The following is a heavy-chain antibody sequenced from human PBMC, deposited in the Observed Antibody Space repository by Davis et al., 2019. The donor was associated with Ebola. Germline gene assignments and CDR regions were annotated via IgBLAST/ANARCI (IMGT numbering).Heavy chain of an antibody. Sequence: SVKVSCKASGYTFTSYGISWVRQAPGQGLDWMGGIIPIFGTANYAQRFQGRVTITADESRTTAYMELSSLRSEDTAVYYCAKDRYYDNNPLYYESECWGQGTLVTVSS. CDR3: AKDRYYDNNPLYYESEC. V-gene: IGHV1-69*13. CDR2: IIPIFGTA. CDR1: GYTFTSYG. D-gene: IGHD3-22*01. J-gene: IGHJ4*02.